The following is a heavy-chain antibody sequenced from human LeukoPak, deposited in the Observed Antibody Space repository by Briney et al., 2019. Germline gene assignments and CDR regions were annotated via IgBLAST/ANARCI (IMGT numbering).Heavy chain of an antibody. CDR2: INPNSGGT. D-gene: IGHD6-19*01. J-gene: IGHJ4*02. CDR1: GYTFTGYY. Sequence: ASVKVSCKASGYTFTGYYMHWVRQAPGQGLEWMGWINPNSGGTNYAQKFQGRVTVTRDTSISTAYMELSRLRSDDTAVYYCARISSGWYNYFDYWGQGTLVTVSS. CDR3: ARISSGWYNYFDY. V-gene: IGHV1-2*02.